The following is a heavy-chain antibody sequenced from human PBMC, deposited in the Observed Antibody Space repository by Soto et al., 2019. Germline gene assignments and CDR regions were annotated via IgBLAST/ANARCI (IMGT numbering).Heavy chain of an antibody. J-gene: IGHJ4*02. V-gene: IGHV3-23*01. CDR1: GFTFSSYA. Sequence: HPGGSLRLSCAASGFTFSSYAMNWLRQAPGKGLEWVSTISGSGDNTYYADSVKGRFTISRDNSKNTLYLQVNSLRAEDTALYFCAKVGGTSLPPIPVDSWGQGTQVTVSS. CDR3: AKVGGTSLPPIPVDS. D-gene: IGHD2-2*02. CDR2: ISGSGDNT.